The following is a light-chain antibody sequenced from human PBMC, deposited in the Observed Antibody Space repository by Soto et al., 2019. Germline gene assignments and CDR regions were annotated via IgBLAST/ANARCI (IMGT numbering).Light chain of an antibody. J-gene: IGLJ1*01. V-gene: IGLV2-11*01. CDR2: DVS. CDR3: CSYTGSYTLV. Sequence: QSVLTQPRSVFGSPGQSVTISCAGTSSDVGGYKYVSWYQQHPGKDPKVMIYDVSKRPSGVPDRFSGSKSGNTASLTISGLQAEDEADYYCCSYTGSYTLVFGTGTKVTVL. CDR1: SSDVGGYKY.